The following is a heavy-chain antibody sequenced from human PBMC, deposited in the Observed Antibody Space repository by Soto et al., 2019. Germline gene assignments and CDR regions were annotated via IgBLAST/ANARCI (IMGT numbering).Heavy chain of an antibody. CDR1: GGSFSGYY. CDR3: ARLYGSRGPFDY. D-gene: IGHD6-13*01. Sequence: QVQLQQWGAGLLKPSETLSLTCAVYGGSFSGYYWSWIRQPPGKGLEWIGEIKHRGRTNYNPSLKSRVTISVDTSKNQFSLKLSSVTAADTAVYYCARLYGSRGPFDYWGQGTLVTVSS. V-gene: IGHV4-34*01. CDR2: IKHRGRT. J-gene: IGHJ4*02.